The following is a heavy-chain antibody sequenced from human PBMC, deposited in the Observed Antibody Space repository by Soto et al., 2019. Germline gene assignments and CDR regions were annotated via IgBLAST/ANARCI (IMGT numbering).Heavy chain of an antibody. D-gene: IGHD3-16*02. V-gene: IGHV4-31*03. CDR2: IYYSGST. Sequence: SETLSVTCTVAGVSISSGGYYWSWIRQHPGKGLEWIGYIYYSGSTYYNPSLKSRVTISVDTSKNQFSLKLSSVTAADTAVYYCARVIGGVIVKLDYWGQGTLVTVSS. CDR1: GVSISSGGYY. CDR3: ARVIGGVIVKLDY. J-gene: IGHJ4*02.